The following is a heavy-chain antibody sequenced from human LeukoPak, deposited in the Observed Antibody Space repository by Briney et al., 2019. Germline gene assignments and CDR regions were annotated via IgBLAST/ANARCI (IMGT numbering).Heavy chain of an antibody. J-gene: IGHJ4*02. CDR2: IGGSGGIS. D-gene: IGHD6-19*01. Sequence: EGSLRLSCAASGFTFSSYAMNCVRQTPGKGLEWVSVIGGSGGISYYADFVRGRFTISRDNSKNTLYMQMNSLRAEDTAVYYCAKGSIVAVAGTIDYWGQGTLVTVSS. CDR1: GFTFSSYA. CDR3: AKGSIVAVAGTIDY. V-gene: IGHV3-23*01.